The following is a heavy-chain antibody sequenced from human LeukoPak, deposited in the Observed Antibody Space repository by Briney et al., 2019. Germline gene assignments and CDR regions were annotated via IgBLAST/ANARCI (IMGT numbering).Heavy chain of an antibody. CDR1: GGSISSYY. V-gene: IGHV4-4*07. Sequence: SETLSLTCTVSGGSISSYYWSWIRQPAGKGLEWIGRIYTSGSTNYNPSLKSRVTMSVDTSKNQFSLKLSSVTAADTAVHYWGSGARRDGFTYFFDFWGQGTLVTVSS. J-gene: IGHJ4*02. D-gene: IGHD5-24*01. CDR3: GSGARRDGFTYFFDF. CDR2: IYTSGST.